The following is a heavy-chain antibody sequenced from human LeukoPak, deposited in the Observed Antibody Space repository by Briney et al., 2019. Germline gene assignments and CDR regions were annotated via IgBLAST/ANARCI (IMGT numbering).Heavy chain of an antibody. J-gene: IGHJ6*02. CDR3: AKDSRSSWSYYYYYYGMDV. D-gene: IGHD6-13*01. Sequence: HPGGSLRLSCAASGFTFSSYGMHWVRQAPGKGLEWVAVISYDGSNKYYADSVKGRFTISRDNSKNTLYLQMNSLRAEDTAVYYCAKDSRSSWSYYYYYYGMDVWGQGTTATVSS. CDR1: GFTFSSYG. V-gene: IGHV3-30*18. CDR2: ISYDGSNK.